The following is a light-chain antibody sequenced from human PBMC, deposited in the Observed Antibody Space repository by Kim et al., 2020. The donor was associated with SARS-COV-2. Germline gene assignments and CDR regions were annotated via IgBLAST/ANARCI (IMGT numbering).Light chain of an antibody. Sequence: VGDRVTIACGASQTIGPLLACDQQRPGKAPKRLIYKASTLETGVPSRFYGSGYVTQLTLTISGLQPDEFATYYCHHYERYPRTFGEGTKVDI. J-gene: IGKJ1*01. CDR1: QTIGPL. CDR3: HHYERYPRT. CDR2: KAS. V-gene: IGKV1-5*03.